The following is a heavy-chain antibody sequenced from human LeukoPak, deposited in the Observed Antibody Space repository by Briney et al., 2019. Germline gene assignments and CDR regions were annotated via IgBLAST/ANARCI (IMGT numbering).Heavy chain of an antibody. J-gene: IGHJ4*02. CDR2: ITGNNGNT. D-gene: IGHD1-26*01. CDR1: GYTFSGYG. Sequence: ASVRVSCKTSGYTFSGYGISWVRQAPGQGLEWMGWITGNNGNTNYAPSLQGRVTMTTDTSTNTAYMELASLKSDDTAVYYCARDQRNSGSYRFEYWGQGTLVTVSS. V-gene: IGHV1-18*01. CDR3: ARDQRNSGSYRFEY.